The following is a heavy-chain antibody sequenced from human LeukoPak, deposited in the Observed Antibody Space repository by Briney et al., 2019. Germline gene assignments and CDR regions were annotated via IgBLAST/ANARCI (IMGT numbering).Heavy chain of an antibody. V-gene: IGHV4-31*03. CDR2: IYYSGST. D-gene: IGHD3-16*01. CDR1: GGSISSGGYY. CDR3: ARGGEATSHFDY. Sequence: SETLSLTCTVSGGSISSGGYYWSWIRQRPGKGLEWIGYIYYSGSTYYNPSLKSRVTISVDTSKNQFSLKLSSVTAADTAVYYCARGGEATSHFDYWGQGTLVAVSS. J-gene: IGHJ4*02.